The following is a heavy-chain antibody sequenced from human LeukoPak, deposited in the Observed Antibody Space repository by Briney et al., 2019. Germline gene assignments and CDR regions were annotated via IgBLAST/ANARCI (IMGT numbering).Heavy chain of an antibody. J-gene: IGHJ6*03. D-gene: IGHD3-3*01. CDR1: GGSISSYY. CDR3: ARSAAYYNFWTGYYDALYYMDV. CDR2: IYYSGST. V-gene: IGHV4-59*01. Sequence: PSETLSLTWTVAGGSISSYYWSWIRQPPGKGLDWIGNIYYSGSTNYNPSLKSRVTISVDTSKSQFSLKLRSVTAADTAVYYCARSAAYYNFWTGYYDALYYMDVWGKGTTVTVSS.